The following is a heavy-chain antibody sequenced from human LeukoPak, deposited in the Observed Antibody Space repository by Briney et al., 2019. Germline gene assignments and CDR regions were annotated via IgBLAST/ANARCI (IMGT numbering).Heavy chain of an antibody. CDR1: GYTFTNYG. Sequence: ASVKVSCKASGYTFTNYGISWVRQAPGQGLEWMGWISAYNGNTNYAQKLQGRVTMTTDTSTSTAYMELRSLRSDDTAVYYCARGGPISTIFGVVTALGSFDYWGQGTLVTVSS. CDR3: ARGGPISTIFGVVTALGSFDY. J-gene: IGHJ4*02. D-gene: IGHD3-3*01. CDR2: ISAYNGNT. V-gene: IGHV1-18*01.